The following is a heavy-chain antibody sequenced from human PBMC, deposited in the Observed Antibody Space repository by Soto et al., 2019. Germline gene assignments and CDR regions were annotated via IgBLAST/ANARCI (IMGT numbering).Heavy chain of an antibody. CDR1: GFTFSSYS. D-gene: IGHD2-8*01. Sequence: GGSLRLSCAASGFTFSSYSMNWVRQAPGKGLEWVSYISSSSSTIYYADSVKGRFTISRDNAKNSLYLQMNSLRDEDTAVYYCVITPGATAEWYYWGQGTLVTVSS. J-gene: IGHJ4*02. V-gene: IGHV3-48*02. CDR2: ISSSSSTI. CDR3: VITPGATAEWYY.